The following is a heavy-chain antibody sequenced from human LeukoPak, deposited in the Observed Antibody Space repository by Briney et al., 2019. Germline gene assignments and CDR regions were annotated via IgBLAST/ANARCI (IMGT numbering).Heavy chain of an antibody. Sequence: ASVKVSRKASGYTFTGYYMQWVRQAPGQGLEWMGWINPNSGATKYAQKFQGRVTMTRDTSISTAYMELIRLRSDDTAVYYCARDPGSGYYSSNFDYWGQGTLVTVSS. J-gene: IGHJ4*02. CDR3: ARDPGSGYYSSNFDY. CDR1: GYTFTGYY. D-gene: IGHD3-22*01. CDR2: INPNSGAT. V-gene: IGHV1-2*02.